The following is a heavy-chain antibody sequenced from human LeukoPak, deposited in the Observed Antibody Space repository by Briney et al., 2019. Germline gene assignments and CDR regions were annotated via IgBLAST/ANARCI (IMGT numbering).Heavy chain of an antibody. D-gene: IGHD3-22*01. J-gene: IGHJ5*02. Sequence: SETLSLTCTVSGGSISSYYWSWIRQPPGKGLEWIGYIYYSGSTNYNPSLKSRVTISVDTSKNQFSLKLSSVTAADTAVYYCARRGYDSSGYYFNWFDPWGQGTLVTVSS. CDR1: GGSISSYY. V-gene: IGHV4-59*08. CDR2: IYYSGST. CDR3: ARRGYDSSGYYFNWFDP.